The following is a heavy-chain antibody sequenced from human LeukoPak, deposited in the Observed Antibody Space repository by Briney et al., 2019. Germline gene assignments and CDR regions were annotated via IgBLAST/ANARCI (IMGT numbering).Heavy chain of an antibody. Sequence: SETLSLTCAVYGGSFSGYYWSWIRQPPGKGLEWIGEINHSGSANYNPSLKSRVIISVDTSKNQFSLKLSSVTAADTAVYYCARGLSAIVYWGQGTLVTVSS. CDR2: INHSGSA. D-gene: IGHD2-15*01. J-gene: IGHJ4*02. CDR1: GGSFSGYY. V-gene: IGHV4-34*01. CDR3: ARGLSAIVY.